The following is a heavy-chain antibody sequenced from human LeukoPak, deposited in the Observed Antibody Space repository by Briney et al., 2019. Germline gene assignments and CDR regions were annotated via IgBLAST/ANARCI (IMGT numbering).Heavy chain of an antibody. V-gene: IGHV2-26*01. CDR2: IFSNDEK. Sequence: SGPVLVKPTETLTLTCTVSGFSLSNARMGVSWIRQPPGKALEWLAHIFSNDEKSYSTSLKSRLTISKDTSKSQVVLTMTNMDPVDTATYNCARIGPISVWERLRPFDYWGQGTLVTVSS. J-gene: IGHJ4*02. CDR3: ARIGPISVWERLRPFDY. CDR1: GFSLSNARMG. D-gene: IGHD1-26*01.